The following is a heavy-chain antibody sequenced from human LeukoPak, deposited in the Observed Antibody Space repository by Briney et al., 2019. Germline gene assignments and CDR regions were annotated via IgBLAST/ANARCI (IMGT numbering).Heavy chain of an antibody. CDR1: GGSFSGYY. CDR3: ARVYYGRTYDYWYFDL. V-gene: IGHV4-34*01. D-gene: IGHD3-10*01. Sequence: SETLSLTCAVYGGSFSGYYWSWIRQPPGKGLEWIGEINHSGSTNYNPSLKSRVTISVDTSKNQFSLKLSSVTAADTAVYYCARVYYGRTYDYWYFDLWGRGTLVTVSS. J-gene: IGHJ2*01. CDR2: INHSGST.